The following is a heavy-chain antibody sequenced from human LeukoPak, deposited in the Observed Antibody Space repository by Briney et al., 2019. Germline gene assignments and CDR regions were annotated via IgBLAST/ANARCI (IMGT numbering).Heavy chain of an antibody. Sequence: ASVEVSCKASGYTFTGYYMHWVRQAPGQGLEWMGWINPNSGATNSAQKFQGRVTMTRDTSISTAYMELSRLRSDDTAVYYCARDRGADSSGYHVFDIWGQGTMVTVSS. CDR2: INPNSGAT. CDR3: ARDRGADSSGYHVFDI. CDR1: GYTFTGYY. V-gene: IGHV1-2*02. J-gene: IGHJ3*02. D-gene: IGHD3-22*01.